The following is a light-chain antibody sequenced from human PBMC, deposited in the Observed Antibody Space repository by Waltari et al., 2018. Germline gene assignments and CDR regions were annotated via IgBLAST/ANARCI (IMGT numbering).Light chain of an antibody. CDR1: QSISSY. J-gene: IGKJ2*01. CDR2: AAS. CDR3: QQSYSTPRT. V-gene: IGKV1-39*01. Sequence: DIQITQSPSSLSTSVGDRVTITCRASQSISSYLNWYQQKPGKAPKLLIYAASSLQSGVPSRFSGSGSGTDFTLTISSLQREDFVTYYCQQSYSTPRTFGQGTRLEIK.